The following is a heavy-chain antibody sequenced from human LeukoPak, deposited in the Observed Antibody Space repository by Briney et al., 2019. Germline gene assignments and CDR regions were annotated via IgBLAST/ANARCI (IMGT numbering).Heavy chain of an antibody. Sequence: ASVKVSCKASGYTFTSYDINWVRQATGQGLEWMGWTNPNSGNTRSAQRFQGRITMTRDTSISTAYMELSSLRFVDTAVYYCARGPLVRLPSSFDPWGQGTLVTVSS. J-gene: IGHJ5*02. D-gene: IGHD3-16*02. CDR1: GYTFTSYD. CDR3: ARGPLVRLPSSFDP. CDR2: TNPNSGNT. V-gene: IGHV1-8*01.